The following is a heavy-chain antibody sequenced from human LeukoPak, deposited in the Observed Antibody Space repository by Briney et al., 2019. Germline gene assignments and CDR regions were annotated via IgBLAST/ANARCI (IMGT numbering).Heavy chain of an antibody. CDR2: INSHAATR. Sequence: VSRINSHAATRTYADSGNGRFTISRDKAKKTLYLQMNSLRAEDTAVYYCARGEARSADYWGQGTLVTVSS. CDR3: ARGEARSADY. J-gene: IGHJ4*02. D-gene: IGHD1-26*01. V-gene: IGHV3-74*01.